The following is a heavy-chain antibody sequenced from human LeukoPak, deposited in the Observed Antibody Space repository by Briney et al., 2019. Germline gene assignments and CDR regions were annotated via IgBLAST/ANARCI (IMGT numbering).Heavy chain of an antibody. J-gene: IGHJ4*02. D-gene: IGHD3-22*01. Sequence: SETLSLTCTVSGDAITGSSYYWGWIRQPPGEGLEWIGRMYYSGSTFSNPSLRSRVNMSADTSKNQFSLKLSSVTAADTAVYYCARQYYDSTGYYYFDNWGQGTQVTVSS. CDR1: GDAITGSSYY. V-gene: IGHV4-39*01. CDR2: MYYSGST. CDR3: ARQYYDSTGYYYFDN.